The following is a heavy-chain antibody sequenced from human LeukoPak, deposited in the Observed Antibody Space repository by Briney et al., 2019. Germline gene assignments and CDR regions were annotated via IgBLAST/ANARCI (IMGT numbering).Heavy chain of an antibody. Sequence: GGSLRLTCAASGFIFTNYGMSWVRQTPGMGLEWVASMGGSDADRYYADSVKGRFTISRDNSKSTVSLQLNSLRAEDTAVYYCAKDGVSFNKRWDWFDPWGQGTLVTVPS. CDR3: AKDGVSFNKRWDWFDP. CDR2: MGGSDADR. D-gene: IGHD1-26*01. CDR1: GFIFTNYG. V-gene: IGHV3-23*01. J-gene: IGHJ5*02.